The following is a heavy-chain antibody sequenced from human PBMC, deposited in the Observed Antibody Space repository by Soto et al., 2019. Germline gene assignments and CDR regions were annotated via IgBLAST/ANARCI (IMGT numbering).Heavy chain of an antibody. CDR2: ISAYNGNT. CDR1: GYTFTSYG. CDR3: ARVDTAMVLRTDFDY. D-gene: IGHD5-18*01. J-gene: IGHJ4*02. V-gene: IGHV1-18*01. Sequence: ASVKVSCKASGYTFTSYGISWVRQAPGQGLEWMGWISAYNGNTNYAQKLQGRVTMTTDTSTSTAYMELRSLISDDTAVYYCARVDTAMVLRTDFDYWGQGTLVTVSS.